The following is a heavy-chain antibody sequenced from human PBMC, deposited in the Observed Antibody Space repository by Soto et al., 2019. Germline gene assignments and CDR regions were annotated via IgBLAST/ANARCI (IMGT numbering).Heavy chain of an antibody. D-gene: IGHD6-6*01. CDR1: GFTFSFSW. CDR2: ISSDGTET. J-gene: IGHJ4*02. CDR3: ARKPRLLDS. Sequence: PWGSLRLSCAASGFTFSFSWINLVRQSPGKGLEWVAYISSDGTETNYVDSVRGRFTISRDNAKNPLFLQMNSLRVEDTAVYYCARKPRLLDSWGQGTLVTVSS. V-gene: IGHV3-7*01.